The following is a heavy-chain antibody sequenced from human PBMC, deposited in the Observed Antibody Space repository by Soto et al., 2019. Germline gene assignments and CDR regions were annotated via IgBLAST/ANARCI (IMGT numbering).Heavy chain of an antibody. V-gene: IGHV1-69*01. CDR3: ARAVAYYYGSGSRSWFDP. J-gene: IGHJ5*02. D-gene: IGHD3-10*01. Sequence: VASVKVSCKASGGTFSSYAISWVRQAPGQGLEWMGGIIPIFGTANYAQKFQGRVTITADESTSTAYMELSSLRSEDTAVYYCARAVAYYYGSGSRSWFDPWGQGTLVTVSS. CDR2: IIPIFGTA. CDR1: GGTFSSYA.